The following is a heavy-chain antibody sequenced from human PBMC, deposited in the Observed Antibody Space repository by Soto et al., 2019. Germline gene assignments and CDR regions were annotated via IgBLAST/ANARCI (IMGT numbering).Heavy chain of an antibody. CDR1: GFTFSSYA. V-gene: IGHV3-23*01. CDR2: ISGSGGST. Sequence: GGSLRLSCAASGFTFSSYAMSWVRQAPGKGLEWVSAISGSGGSTYYADSVKGRFTISRDNSKNTLYLQMNSLRAEDTAVYYCAGGASLIVVVTAIQPPYYYGMDVWGQGTTVTVSS. J-gene: IGHJ6*02. D-gene: IGHD2-21*02. CDR3: AGGASLIVVVTAIQPPYYYGMDV.